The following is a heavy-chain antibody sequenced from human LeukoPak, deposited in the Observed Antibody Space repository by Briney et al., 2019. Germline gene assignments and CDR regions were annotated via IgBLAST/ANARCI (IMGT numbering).Heavy chain of an antibody. V-gene: IGHV4-34*01. CDR2: INHSGST. D-gene: IGHD6-19*01. Sequence: SETLSLTCAVYGGSFSGYYWSWIRQPPGKGLEWIGEINHSGSTNYSPSLKSRVTISVDTSKNQFSLKLSSVTAADTAVYYCARAKQWLVGNWFDPWGQGTLVTVSS. J-gene: IGHJ5*02. CDR3: ARAKQWLVGNWFDP. CDR1: GGSFSGYY.